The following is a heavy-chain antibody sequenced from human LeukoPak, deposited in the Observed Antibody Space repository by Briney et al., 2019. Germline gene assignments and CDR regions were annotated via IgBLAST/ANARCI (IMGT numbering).Heavy chain of an antibody. CDR3: AKGYYGSGSYGWFDP. D-gene: IGHD3-10*01. Sequence: GALRLSCAASGFTFSSSGMIWVRQAPGKGLEWVSAISGSGDRTYHADAVKGRFTISRDNSKNTLYLHMNSLRAEDTAVYYCAKGYYGSGSYGWFDPWGQGTLVTVSS. J-gene: IGHJ5*02. CDR2: ISGSGDRT. CDR1: GFTFSSSG. V-gene: IGHV3-23*01.